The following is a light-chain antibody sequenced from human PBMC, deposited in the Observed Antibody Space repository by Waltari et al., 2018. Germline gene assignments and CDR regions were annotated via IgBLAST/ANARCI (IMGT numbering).Light chain of an antibody. CDR3: QQSYTSPLFT. CDR2: AAS. V-gene: IGKV1-39*01. J-gene: IGKJ3*01. Sequence: DIQMTQSPSSLSASVGDRVTITCRASQDIVTYLSWFQHKPGKAPKLLIHAASSLQSGVPSRFGGSGSGTDFTLTISNLQPEDFATYYCQQSYTSPLFTFGPVTKVDIK. CDR1: QDIVTY.